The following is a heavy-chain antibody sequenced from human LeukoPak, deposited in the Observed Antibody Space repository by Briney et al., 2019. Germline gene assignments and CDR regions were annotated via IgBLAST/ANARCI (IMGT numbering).Heavy chain of an antibody. CDR1: GFTFSSYA. D-gene: IGHD2-21*02. J-gene: IGHJ4*02. CDR2: ISYDGSNK. CDR3: ARSEHIVVVTSTPASY. V-gene: IGHV3-30-3*01. Sequence: GGSLRLSCAASGFTFSSYAMSWVRQAPGKGLEWVAVISYDGSNKYYADSVKGRFTISRDNSKNTVFMEMNSLKPEDTALYYCARSEHIVVVTSTPASYWGQGTLVTVSS.